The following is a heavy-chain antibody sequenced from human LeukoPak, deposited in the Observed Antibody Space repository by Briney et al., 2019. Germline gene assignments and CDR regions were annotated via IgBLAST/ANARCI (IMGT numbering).Heavy chain of an antibody. CDR1: GFTFSSYA. D-gene: IGHD4-17*01. Sequence: GGSLRLSCAASGFTFSSYAMHWVRQAPGKGLEWVAVISYDGSNKYYADSVKGRFTISRDNSKNTLYLQMNSLRAEDTAVYYCARDPDPNSYGDYGGYYFDYWGQGTLVTVSS. CDR2: ISYDGSNK. CDR3: ARDPDPNSYGDYGGYYFDY. J-gene: IGHJ4*02. V-gene: IGHV3-30-3*01.